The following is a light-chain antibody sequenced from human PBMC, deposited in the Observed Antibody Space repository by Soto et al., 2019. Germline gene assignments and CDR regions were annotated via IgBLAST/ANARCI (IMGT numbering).Light chain of an antibody. CDR1: QSVSSSY. CDR3: QQFGSSPRYT. V-gene: IGKV3-20*01. CDR2: GAS. J-gene: IGKJ2*01. Sequence: EIVLTQSPGTLSLSPGERATLSCSASQSVSSSYLAWYQQKPGQAPRLLIFGASSRATGIPDRFSGSGSGTDFTLTISRVEPEDFAVYYCQQFGSSPRYTFGQGAKVEIK.